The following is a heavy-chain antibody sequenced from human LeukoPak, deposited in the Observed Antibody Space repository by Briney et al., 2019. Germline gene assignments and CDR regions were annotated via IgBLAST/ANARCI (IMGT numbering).Heavy chain of an antibody. D-gene: IGHD3-9*01. CDR1: GGTFSSYA. CDR2: IIPIFGTA. Sequence: SVKVSCKACGGTFSSYAISWVRQAPGQGLEWMGGIIPIFGTANYAQKFQGRVTITADESTSTAYMELSSLRSEDTAVYYCARGGHQRYFDWLSDYWGQGTLVTVSS. J-gene: IGHJ4*02. CDR3: ARGGHQRYFDWLSDY. V-gene: IGHV1-69*13.